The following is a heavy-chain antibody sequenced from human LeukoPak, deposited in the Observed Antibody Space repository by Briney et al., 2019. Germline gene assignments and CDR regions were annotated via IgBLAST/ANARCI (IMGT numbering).Heavy chain of an antibody. V-gene: IGHV3-21*01. CDR3: ARPTSTTSNDGFDI. Sequence: PGGSLRLSCAGSGFTFSSHSMNWVRQAPRQGLEWVSSISSGSGYMYYADSVKGRFTISRDNARNSLFLQMNSLRAEDTAIYYCARPTSTTSNDGFDIWGRGTMVTVSS. CDR2: ISSGSGYM. CDR1: GFTFSSHS. J-gene: IGHJ3*02. D-gene: IGHD2-2*01.